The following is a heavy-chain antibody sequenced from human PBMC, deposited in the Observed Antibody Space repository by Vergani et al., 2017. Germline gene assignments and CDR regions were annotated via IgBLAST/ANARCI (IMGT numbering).Heavy chain of an antibody. V-gene: IGHV3-23*01. CDR2: ISGSGGST. CDR1: GFTFSNYA. J-gene: IGHJ6*02. Sequence: EVQLLESGGGLVQPGGSLRLSCAASGFTFSNYAMSWVRQAPGKGLEWVSAISGSGGSTYYADSVKGRFTISRDNSKNTLYLQMNSLRAEDTAVYYCAKTYYYDSSTYYYYGMDVWGQGTTVTVSS. D-gene: IGHD3-22*01. CDR3: AKTYYYDSSTYYYYGMDV.